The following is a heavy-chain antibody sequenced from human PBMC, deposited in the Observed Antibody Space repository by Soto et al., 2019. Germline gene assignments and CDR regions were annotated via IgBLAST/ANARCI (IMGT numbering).Heavy chain of an antibody. J-gene: IGHJ6*02. CDR2: FDPEDGET. Sequence: ASVKVSCKVSGYTLTELSMHWVRQAPGKGLEWMGGFDPEDGETIYAQKFQGRVTMTEDTSTDAAYMELSSLRSEDTAVYYCATGYDFWIDNLGSSGYYGFAARRQGTTVSLSS. CDR3: ATGYDFWIDNLGSSGYYGFAA. CDR1: GYTLTELS. V-gene: IGHV1-24*01. D-gene: IGHD3-3*01.